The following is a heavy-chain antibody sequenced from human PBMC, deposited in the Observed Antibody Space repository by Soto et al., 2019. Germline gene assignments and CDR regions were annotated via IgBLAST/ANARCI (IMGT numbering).Heavy chain of an antibody. CDR1: GFTFSSYA. D-gene: IGHD6-19*01. J-gene: IGHJ4*02. V-gene: IGHV3-23*01. Sequence: AGGSLRLSCAASGFTFSSYAMSWVRQAPGKGLEWVSAISGSGGSTYYADSVKGRFTISRDNSKNTLYLQMNSLRAEDTAVYYCAKDGQWHPEYYFDYWGQGTLVTVSS. CDR2: ISGSGGST. CDR3: AKDGQWHPEYYFDY.